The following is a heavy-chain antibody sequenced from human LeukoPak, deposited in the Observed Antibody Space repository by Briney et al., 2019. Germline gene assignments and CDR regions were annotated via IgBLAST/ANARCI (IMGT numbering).Heavy chain of an antibody. V-gene: IGHV1-2*02. D-gene: IGHD3-10*01. CDR2: INPNSGGK. J-gene: IGHJ6*02. Sequence: ASVRVSCTASGYTFTGYYMHWVRQAPGQGLEWMGWINPNSGGKNTPQKFQGRVTMTRDTSISTAYMELSRLRSDDTAVYYCARELGPLWFGELYNYYYGMDVWGQGTTVTVSS. CDR3: ARELGPLWFGELYNYYYGMDV. CDR1: GYTFTGYY.